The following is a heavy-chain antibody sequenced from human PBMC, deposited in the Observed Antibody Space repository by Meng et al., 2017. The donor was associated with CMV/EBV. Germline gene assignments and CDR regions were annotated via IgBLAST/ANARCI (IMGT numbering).Heavy chain of an antibody. V-gene: IGHV3-48*04. Sequence: GESLKISCAASGFTFSSYSMNWVRQAPGKGLEWVSSISSSSSTIYYADSVKGRFTISRDNAKNSLYLQMNSLRAEDTAVYYCARDDDSSGYSYYYYYGMDVWGQGTTVTVSS. CDR3: ARDDDSSGYSYYYYYGMDV. D-gene: IGHD3-22*01. CDR1: GFTFSSYS. J-gene: IGHJ6*02. CDR2: ISSSSSTI.